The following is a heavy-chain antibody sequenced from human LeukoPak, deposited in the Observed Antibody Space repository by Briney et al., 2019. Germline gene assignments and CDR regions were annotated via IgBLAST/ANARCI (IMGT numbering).Heavy chain of an antibody. CDR2: VYGSGNN. J-gene: IGHJ4*02. V-gene: IGHV4-4*07. CDR1: GASISRYY. CDR3: ATGEGYGDYLPYHS. D-gene: IGHD4-17*01. Sequence: SETLSLTCTVSGASISRYYWTWIRPPAGKGLEWIGRVYGSGNNNYNPSLMSRVTISTDTSKNQFSLNLRPVTAADTAVYYCATGEGYGDYLPYHSWGQGTLVTVSS.